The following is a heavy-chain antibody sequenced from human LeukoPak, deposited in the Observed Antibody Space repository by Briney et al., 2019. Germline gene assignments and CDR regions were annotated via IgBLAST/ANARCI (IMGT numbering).Heavy chain of an antibody. V-gene: IGHV3-30*18. J-gene: IGHJ4*02. CDR1: GFTFSSYG. CDR3: AKDLIAVAGTGAGGYFDY. Sequence: GGSLRLSCAAPGFTFSSYGMHWVRQAPGKGLEWVAVISYDGSNKYYADSVKGRFTISRDNSKNTLYLQMNSLRAEDTAVYYCAKDLIAVAGTGAGGYFDYWGQGTLVTVSS. CDR2: ISYDGSNK. D-gene: IGHD6-19*01.